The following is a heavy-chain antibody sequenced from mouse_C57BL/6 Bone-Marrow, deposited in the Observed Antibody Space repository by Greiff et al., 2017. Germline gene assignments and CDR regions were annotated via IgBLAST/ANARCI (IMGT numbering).Heavy chain of an antibody. J-gene: IGHJ2*01. D-gene: IGHD1-1*01. Sequence: VQRVESGAELARPGASVKLSCKASGYTFTSYGISWVKQRTGQGLEWIGEISPRSGNTYYNEKFKGKETQTADKSYSKAYMELRSLTSEDYAVNFWARFPTVVARGYWGQGTTLTVSS. CDR3: ARFPTVVARGY. CDR1: GYTFTSYG. V-gene: IGHV1-81*01. CDR2: ISPRSGNT.